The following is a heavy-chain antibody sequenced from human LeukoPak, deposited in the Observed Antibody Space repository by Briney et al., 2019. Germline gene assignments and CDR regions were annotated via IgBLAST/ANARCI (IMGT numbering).Heavy chain of an antibody. CDR1: GFTFSNAW. CDR3: AELGIAMIGGV. CDR2: ISSSGSTI. Sequence: GGSLRLSCAASGFTFSNAWMSWVRQAPGKGLEWVSYISSSGSTIYYADSVKGRFTISRDNAKNSLYLQMNSLRAEDTAVYYCAELGIAMIGGVWGKGTTVTISS. V-gene: IGHV3-11*04. D-gene: IGHD3-10*02. J-gene: IGHJ6*04.